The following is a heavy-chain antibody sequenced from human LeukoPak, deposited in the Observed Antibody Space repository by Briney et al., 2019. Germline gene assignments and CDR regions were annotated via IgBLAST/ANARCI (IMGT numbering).Heavy chain of an antibody. V-gene: IGHV1-24*01. CDR1: GYTLTELS. CDR3: ATDSCLYSSSWTDLDY. J-gene: IGHJ4*02. D-gene: IGHD6-13*01. CDR2: FDPEDGET. Sequence: GASVKVSCKVSGYTLTELSMHWVRQAPGKGLEWMGGFDPEDGETIYAQKFQGRVTMTEDTSTDTAYMELSSLRSEDTAVYYCATDSCLYSSSWTDLDYWGQGTLVTVSS.